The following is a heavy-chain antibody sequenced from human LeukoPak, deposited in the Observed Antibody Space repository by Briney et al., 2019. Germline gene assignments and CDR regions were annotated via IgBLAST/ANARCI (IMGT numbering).Heavy chain of an antibody. J-gene: IGHJ4*02. CDR3: ARVKSYYGSGFYCFDY. V-gene: IGHV4-34*01. CDR1: GGSFSGYY. D-gene: IGHD3-10*01. CDR2: INHSGST. Sequence: SETLSLTCAVYGGSFSGYYWSWIRQPPGKGLEWIGEINHSGSTNYNPSLMSRVTISVDTSKNQFSLKLSSVTAADTAVYYCARVKSYYGSGFYCFDYWGQGTLVTVSS.